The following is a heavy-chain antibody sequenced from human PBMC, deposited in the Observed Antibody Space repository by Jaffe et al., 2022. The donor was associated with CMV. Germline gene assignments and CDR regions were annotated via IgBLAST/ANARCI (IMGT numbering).Heavy chain of an antibody. CDR2: IFSNDEK. D-gene: IGHD2-2*01. CDR3: ARIRSICSSTSCYDNWFDP. Sequence: QVTLKESGPVLVKPTETLTLTCTVSGFSLSNARMGVSWIRQPPGKALEWLAHIFSNDEKSYSTSLKSRLTISKDTSKSQVVLTMTNMDPVDTATYYCARIRSICSSTSCYDNWFDPWGQGTLVTVSS. V-gene: IGHV2-26*01. J-gene: IGHJ5*02. CDR1: GFSLSNARMG.